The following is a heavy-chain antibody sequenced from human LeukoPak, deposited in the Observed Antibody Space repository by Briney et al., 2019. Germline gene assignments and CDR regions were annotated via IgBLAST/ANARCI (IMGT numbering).Heavy chain of an antibody. V-gene: IGHV4-59*01. CDR2: IYYSGST. CDR1: GGSINSYF. D-gene: IGHD6-19*01. Sequence: SETLSLTCTVSGGSINSYFWSCIRQPPGKGLEWIGYIYYSGSTNYNPSLKSRVTISVDTSKNQFSLKLSSVTAADTAVYYCARKSSSGWYFDYWGQGTLVTVSS. J-gene: IGHJ4*02. CDR3: ARKSSSGWYFDY.